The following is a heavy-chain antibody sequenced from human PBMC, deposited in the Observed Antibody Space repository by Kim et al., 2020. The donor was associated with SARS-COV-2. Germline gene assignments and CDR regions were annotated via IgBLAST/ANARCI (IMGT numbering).Heavy chain of an antibody. V-gene: IGHV4-31*02. CDR3: AREDSGSLDY. Sequence: TPALTTRVTISVDTSKNQFSLKLGSVTASDTAAYYCAREDSGSLDYWGQGTLVTVSS. D-gene: IGHD3-10*01. J-gene: IGHJ4*02.